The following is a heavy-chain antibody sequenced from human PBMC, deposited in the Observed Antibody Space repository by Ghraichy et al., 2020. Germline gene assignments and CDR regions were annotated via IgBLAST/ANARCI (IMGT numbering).Heavy chain of an antibody. CDR3: ARRHCSGGSCLFDY. Sequence: SETLSLTCTVSGGSISSYYWSWIRQPPGKGLEWIGYIYYSGSTNYNPSLKSRVTISVDTSKNQFSLKLSSVTAADTAVYYCARRHCSGGSCLFDYWGQGTLVTVSS. CDR2: IYYSGST. D-gene: IGHD2-15*01. J-gene: IGHJ4*02. V-gene: IGHV4-59*08. CDR1: GGSISSYY.